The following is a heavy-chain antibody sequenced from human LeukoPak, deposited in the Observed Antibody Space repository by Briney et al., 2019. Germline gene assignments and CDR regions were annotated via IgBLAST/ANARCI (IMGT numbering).Heavy chain of an antibody. D-gene: IGHD2-15*01. Sequence: SETLSLTCTVSGGSISSYYWSWIRQPPGKGLEWIGYIYYSGSTNYNPSLKSRVTISVDTSKNQFSLKLSSVTAADTAVYYCARDIGYCSGGSCYATYFDYWGQGTLVTVSS. V-gene: IGHV4-59*01. CDR3: ARDIGYCSGGSCYATYFDY. CDR1: GGSISSYY. CDR2: IYYSGST. J-gene: IGHJ4*02.